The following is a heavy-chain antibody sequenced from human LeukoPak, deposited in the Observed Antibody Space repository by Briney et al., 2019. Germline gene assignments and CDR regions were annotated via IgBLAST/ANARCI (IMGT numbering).Heavy chain of an antibody. J-gene: IGHJ4*01. Sequence: GGSLRLSCAASGFTFSSYAMSWVRQAPGKGLEWVPAISGSGGSTYSIDSVKGRFTISRDNSKNTLYLQMNSLRAEDTAVYYCAIQMGSFDYWGQGTLVTVSS. CDR1: GFTFSSYA. V-gene: IGHV3-23*01. CDR3: AIQMGSFDY. CDR2: ISGSGGST. D-gene: IGHD2-8*01.